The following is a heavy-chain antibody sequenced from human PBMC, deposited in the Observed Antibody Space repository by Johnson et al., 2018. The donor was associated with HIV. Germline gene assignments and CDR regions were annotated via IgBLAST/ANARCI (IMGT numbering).Heavy chain of an antibody. CDR3: ARERKNYLIADRGDAFDI. CDR1: GFTFSSHA. J-gene: IGHJ3*02. V-gene: IGHV3-30*04. CDR2: ISFDGTSK. Sequence: QVQLVESGGGVVRPGGSLRLSCAASGFTFSSHAMHWVRQAPGKGLEWVAFISFDGTSKYYADSVKGRFTISRDNSKNTVYLQMNSLRVEDTSVYYCARERKNYLIADRGDAFDIWGQGTMVTVSS. D-gene: IGHD6-6*01.